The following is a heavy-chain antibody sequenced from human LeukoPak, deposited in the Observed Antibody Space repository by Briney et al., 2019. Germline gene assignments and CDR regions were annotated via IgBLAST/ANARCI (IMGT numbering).Heavy chain of an antibody. CDR2: IYYSGST. CDR1: GGSFSGYY. J-gene: IGHJ4*02. Sequence: SETLSLTCAVYGGSFSGYYWSWIRQPPGKGLEWIGYIYYSGSTNYNPSLKSRVTISVDTSKNQFSLKLSSVTAADTAVYYCARVVPYYDILTGYYPVHFDYWGQGTLVTVSS. D-gene: IGHD3-9*01. CDR3: ARVVPYYDILTGYYPVHFDY. V-gene: IGHV4-59*01.